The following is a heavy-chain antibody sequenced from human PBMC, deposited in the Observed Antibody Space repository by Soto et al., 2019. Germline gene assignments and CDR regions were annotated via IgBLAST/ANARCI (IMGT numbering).Heavy chain of an antibody. Sequence: SETLSLTCTVSGGSISSYYWSWIRQPPGKGLEWIGYIYYSGSTNYNPSLKSRVTISVDTSKNQFSLKLSSVTAADTAVYYCARMGHLGDLDAFDIWGQGTMVTVSS. D-gene: IGHD3-16*01. CDR1: GGSISSYY. V-gene: IGHV4-59*08. CDR2: IYYSGST. J-gene: IGHJ3*02. CDR3: ARMGHLGDLDAFDI.